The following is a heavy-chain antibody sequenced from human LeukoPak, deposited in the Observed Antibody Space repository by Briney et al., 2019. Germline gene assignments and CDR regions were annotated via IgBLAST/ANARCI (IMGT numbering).Heavy chain of an antibody. CDR1: GFIFSDYY. D-gene: IGHD6-13*01. CDR2: IDSSGDVI. V-gene: IGHV3-11*01. Sequence: GGSLRLSCAASGFIFSDYYMTWIRKSPGKGLEWLSYIDSSGDVIYYADSVKGRFTISRDNAKNSLYLQMSSLRAEDTAVYYCAKGTHSSSWHWFDPWGQGTLVTVST. CDR3: AKGTHSSSWHWFDP. J-gene: IGHJ5*02.